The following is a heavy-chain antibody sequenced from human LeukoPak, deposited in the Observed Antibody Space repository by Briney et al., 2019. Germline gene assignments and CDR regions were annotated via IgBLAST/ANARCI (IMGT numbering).Heavy chain of an antibody. CDR1: GFNFNMFA. J-gene: IGHJ4*02. CDR2: LSRGGGTT. D-gene: IGHD2-8*01. Sequence: GGSLRLSCTGSGFNFNMFAMNWVRQAPGQGLEWVSGLSRGGGTTNYADSVKGRFTISRDKSKNMVFLQMNSLRPEDTAVYYCAKEQRIRHCSEGVCMEGYYFDYWGQGSLVTVSS. V-gene: IGHV3-23*01. CDR3: AKEQRIRHCSEGVCMEGYYFDY.